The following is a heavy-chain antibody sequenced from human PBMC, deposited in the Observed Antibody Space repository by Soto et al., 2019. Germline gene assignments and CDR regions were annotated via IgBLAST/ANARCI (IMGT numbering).Heavy chain of an antibody. CDR3: AGLYHYDSSGYYDS. CDR2: INPSGGRT. J-gene: IGHJ4*02. V-gene: IGHV1-46*01. Sequence: ASVKVSCKASGNSFTTYYMHWVRQAPGQGLEWMGIINPSGGRTTYAQKFQGRVTMTRDTSTSTLHMELSSLTSEDTAVYYCAGLYHYDSSGYYDSWGQGTLVTVS. D-gene: IGHD3-22*01. CDR1: GNSFTTYY.